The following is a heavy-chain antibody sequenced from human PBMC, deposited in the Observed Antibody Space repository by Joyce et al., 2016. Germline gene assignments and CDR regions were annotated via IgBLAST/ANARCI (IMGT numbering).Heavy chain of an antibody. CDR2: ISGGDGT. CDR3: TRSIGAFDP. Sequence: VESGGGLIYPGGSLTLSCAASGFSVSSNYMSWVRQVPGKGLEWVSAISGGDGTSYADSVEGRFTIFRDNSENKWYLQMTSLRAEDTAVYYCTRSIGAFDPWGQGTLVTVSS. D-gene: IGHD6-6*01. J-gene: IGHJ5*02. CDR1: GFSVSSNY. V-gene: IGHV3-53*01.